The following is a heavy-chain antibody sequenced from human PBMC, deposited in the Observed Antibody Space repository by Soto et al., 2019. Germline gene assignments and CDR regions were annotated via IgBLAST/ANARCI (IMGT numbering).Heavy chain of an antibody. CDR2: MNPNSGNT. Sequence: ASVKVSCKASGYTFTNYDINWVRQATGQGLEWMGWMNPNSGNTGYAQKFQGRVTLTRDTSISTAYMEVSSLRSEDTAVYYCARAPAAKGANSFHYWCQGPLLSVFS. V-gene: IGHV1-8*01. CDR3: ARAPAAKGANSFHY. D-gene: IGHD2-15*01. CDR1: GYTFTNYD. J-gene: IGHJ4*02.